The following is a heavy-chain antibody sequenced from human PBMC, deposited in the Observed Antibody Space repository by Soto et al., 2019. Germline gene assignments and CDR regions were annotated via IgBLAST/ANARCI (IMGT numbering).Heavy chain of an antibody. CDR3: AIEIGEYYYDSSGYPMQAAFDI. Sequence: ASVKVSCKASGYTFTSYAMHWVRQAPGQRLEWMGWINAGNGNTKYSQKFQGRVTITRDTSASTAYMELSSLRSEDTAVYYCAIEIGEYYYDSSGYPMQAAFDIWGQGTMVTVSS. CDR2: INAGNGNT. CDR1: GYTFTSYA. D-gene: IGHD3-22*01. V-gene: IGHV1-3*01. J-gene: IGHJ3*02.